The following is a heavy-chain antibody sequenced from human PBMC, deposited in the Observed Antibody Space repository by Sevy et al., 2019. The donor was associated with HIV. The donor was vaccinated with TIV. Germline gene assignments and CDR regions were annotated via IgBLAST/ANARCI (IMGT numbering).Heavy chain of an antibody. J-gene: IGHJ4*02. Sequence: ASVKVSCQASGYTFNSYSIYWVRQAPGQGLEWMGWISPFNGDTNYAQKLQGRVTMITDTSTNTAYMEMRSLRSDETAVYYCARAYCSGGSCYSLAYWGQGTLVTVSS. CDR1: GYTFNSYS. CDR3: ARAYCSGGSCYSLAY. CDR2: ISPFNGDT. D-gene: IGHD2-15*01. V-gene: IGHV1-18*01.